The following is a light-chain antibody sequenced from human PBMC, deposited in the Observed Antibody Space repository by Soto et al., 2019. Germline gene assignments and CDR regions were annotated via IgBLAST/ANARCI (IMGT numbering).Light chain of an antibody. J-gene: IGKJ3*01. CDR3: QQSHSMPPT. CDR1: QSIVNY. CDR2: DAS. Sequence: DIQMTQSPSSLSASVGVRVTITCRASQSIVNYLNWYQQKPGKAPKFLIYDASTLESGVPSRFSGSGSGTDFTLTISSLQPEDYATYYCQQSHSMPPTFGPGTKVDIK. V-gene: IGKV1-39*01.